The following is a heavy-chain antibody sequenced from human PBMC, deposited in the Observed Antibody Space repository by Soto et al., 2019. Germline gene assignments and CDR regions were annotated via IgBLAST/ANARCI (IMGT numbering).Heavy chain of an antibody. Sequence: PGGSLRLSCAASGITFSSYSMNWARRAPGKELELVSAISKKNSYIYYADSVKGRYTISRDNAKNSLYLQMNSLRAEDTAVYYCARDTGALTYYYDSSGGYYGMDVWGQGTTVTVSS. CDR1: GITFSSYS. D-gene: IGHD3-22*01. CDR3: ARDTGALTYYYDSSGGYYGMDV. V-gene: IGHV3-21*01. CDR2: ISKKNSYI. J-gene: IGHJ6*02.